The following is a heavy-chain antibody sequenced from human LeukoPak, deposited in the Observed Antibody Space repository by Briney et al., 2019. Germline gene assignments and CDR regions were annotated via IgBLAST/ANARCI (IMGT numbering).Heavy chain of an antibody. CDR1: RYTFTTYA. J-gene: IGHJ4*02. V-gene: IGHV1-3*04. CDR3: ARHSLTYPAGFDY. D-gene: IGHD2/OR15-2a*01. Sequence: ASVKVSCKASRYTFTTYAIHWVRQAPGQRLEWMGWINTGNGNTKHSQNFQGRVTITRDTSASTAYMELSSLRSEDTAVYYCARHSLTYPAGFDYWGQGTLVTVSS. CDR2: INTGNGNT.